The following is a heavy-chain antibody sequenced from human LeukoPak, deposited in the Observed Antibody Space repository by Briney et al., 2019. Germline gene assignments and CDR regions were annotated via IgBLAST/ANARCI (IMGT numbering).Heavy chain of an antibody. CDR2: IYYSGST. CDR1: GGSISSSSYY. D-gene: IGHD5-24*01. V-gene: IGHV4-61*05. J-gene: IGHJ6*02. Sequence: SETLSLTCTVSGGSISSSSYYWGWIRQPPGKGLEWIGYIYYSGSTNYNPSLKSRVTISVDTSKNQFSLKLSSVTAADTAVYYCARALIEIPGGGYYGMDVWGQGTTVTVSS. CDR3: ARALIEIPGGGYYGMDV.